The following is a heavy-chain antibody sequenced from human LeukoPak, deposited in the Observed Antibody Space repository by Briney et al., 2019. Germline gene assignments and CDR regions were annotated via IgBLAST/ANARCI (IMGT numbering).Heavy chain of an antibody. V-gene: IGHV5-10-1*01. CDR3: ARSPSGRRHLDY. D-gene: IGHD5-12*01. CDR2: IDPTDSYT. J-gene: IGHJ4*02. CDR1: GYSFTSYC. Sequence: GESLKISCKGSGYSFTSYCIIWVRQMPGKGLEWMGRIDPTDSYTNYSPSFQGHVTISVDKSISTAYLQWSSLKASDTAMYYCARSPSGRRHLDYWGQGTLVTVSS.